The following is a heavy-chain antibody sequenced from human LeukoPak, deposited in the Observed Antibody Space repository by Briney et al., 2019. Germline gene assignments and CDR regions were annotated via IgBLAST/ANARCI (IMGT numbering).Heavy chain of an antibody. CDR3: ATFDTRYSEDY. CDR2: IKEDGSEK. V-gene: IGHV3-7*01. Sequence: GGSLRLSCAASGFTFSSYWMSWVRQAPGKGLEWVANIKEDGSEKYYVDSVKGRFTISRDNAKNSLYLQMNSLRAEDTAVYYCATFDTRYSEDYWGQGTLVTVSS. J-gene: IGHJ4*02. D-gene: IGHD6-13*01. CDR1: GFTFSSYW.